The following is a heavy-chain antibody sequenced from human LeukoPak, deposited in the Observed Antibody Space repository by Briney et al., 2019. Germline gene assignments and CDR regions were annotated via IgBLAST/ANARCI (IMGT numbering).Heavy chain of an antibody. Sequence: PGGSLRLSCAASGFTFSSYNMNWVRQAPEKGLEWVSSISSSSTYIYYADSVKGRFTISRDNAKNSLYLQMNSLRAEDTAVYYCARELGITMVRGVIITQGYWGQGTLVTVSS. CDR1: GFTFSSYN. J-gene: IGHJ4*02. CDR2: ISSSSTYI. CDR3: ARELGITMVRGVIITQGY. D-gene: IGHD3-10*01. V-gene: IGHV3-21*01.